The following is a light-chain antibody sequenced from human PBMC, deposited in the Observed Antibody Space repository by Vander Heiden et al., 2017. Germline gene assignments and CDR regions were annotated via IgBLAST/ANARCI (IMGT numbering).Light chain of an antibody. J-gene: IGLJ1*01. CDR3: QSADSSGTYYV. CDR2: KDS. CDR1: ALPKQY. Sequence: SYELTQPPSVSVSPGQTARITCSGAALPKQYAYWYQQKPGQAPVLVIYKDSERPSGIPERFSGSSSGKTVTLTISGVQAEDEADYYCQSADSSGTYYVFGTGTKVTVL. V-gene: IGLV3-25*03.